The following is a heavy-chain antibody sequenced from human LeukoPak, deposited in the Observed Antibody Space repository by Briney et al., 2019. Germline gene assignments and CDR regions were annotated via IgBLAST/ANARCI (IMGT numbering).Heavy chain of an antibody. D-gene: IGHD2/OR15-2a*01. Sequence: SETLSLTCTVSGGSISSYYWSWIRQPPGKGLEWIGYIYYSGSTNYNPSLKSRVTISVDTSKNQFSLKLSSVTAADTAVYYCAREFFSDFYFGYWGQGTLVTVSS. CDR2: IYYSGST. J-gene: IGHJ4*02. CDR3: AREFFSDFYFGY. V-gene: IGHV4-59*01. CDR1: GGSISSYY.